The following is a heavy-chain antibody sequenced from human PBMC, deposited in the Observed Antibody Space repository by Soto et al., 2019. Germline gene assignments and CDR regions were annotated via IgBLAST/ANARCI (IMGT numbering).Heavy chain of an antibody. V-gene: IGHV3-23*01. D-gene: IGHD3-3*01. CDR3: AKGIEYYDFWSGYSYYYGMDV. J-gene: IGHJ6*02. CDR2: ISGSGGST. CDR1: GFTLSSYA. Sequence: PGGSLRLSCAASGFTLSSYAMSWVRQAPGKGLEWVSAISGSGGSTYYADSVKGRFTTSRDNSKNTLYLQMNSLRAEDTAVYYCAKGIEYYDFWSGYSYYYGMDVWGQGTTVTVSS.